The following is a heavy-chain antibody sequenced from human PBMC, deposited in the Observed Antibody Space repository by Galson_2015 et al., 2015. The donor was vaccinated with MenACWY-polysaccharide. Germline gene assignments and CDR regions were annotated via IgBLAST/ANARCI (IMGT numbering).Heavy chain of an antibody. V-gene: IGHV3-33*01. CDR3: AREGSRIVFHAFDV. D-gene: IGHD3-16*02. CDR2: IQYDGSQI. Sequence: SLRLSCAASGFRFRTSGMHWVRQAPGKGLERVAVIQYDGSQIQYIDSVKGRFSISRDNSKSTLYLEMNGLRAEDTALYYCAREGSRIVFHAFDVWGQGTMVIVSS. CDR1: GFRFRTSG. J-gene: IGHJ3*01.